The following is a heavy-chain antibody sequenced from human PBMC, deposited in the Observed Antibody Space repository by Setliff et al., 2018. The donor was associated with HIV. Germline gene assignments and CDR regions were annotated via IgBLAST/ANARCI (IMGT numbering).Heavy chain of an antibody. V-gene: IGHV4-61*09. D-gene: IGHD3-22*01. CDR2: IYTSGST. Sequence: PSETLSLTCTVSGGSISSGSNYWSWIRQPAGKGLEWIGHIYTSGSTNYNPSLKSRVTISVDTSKNQFSLKLSSVTAADAAVYYCASRVYYYDSSGYLREEGFDPWGQGTLVTSPQ. J-gene: IGHJ5*02. CDR1: GGSISSGSNY. CDR3: ASRVYYYDSSGYLREEGFDP.